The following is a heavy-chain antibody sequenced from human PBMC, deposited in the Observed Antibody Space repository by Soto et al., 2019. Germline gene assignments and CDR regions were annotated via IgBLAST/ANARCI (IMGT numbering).Heavy chain of an antibody. D-gene: IGHD2-15*01. V-gene: IGHV4-39*01. CDR1: GGSISSSSYY. Sequence: QLQLQESGPGLVKPSETLSLTCTVSGGSISSSSYYWGWIRQPPGKGLEWIGRIYYSGSTYYNQSLNRRVTISVDTSKNQFALNLSSVTAADAAVYFCARHSGGSCCWVECDWFDPWGQGTLVTVSS. CDR3: ARHSGGSCCWVECDWFDP. J-gene: IGHJ5*02. CDR2: IYYSGST.